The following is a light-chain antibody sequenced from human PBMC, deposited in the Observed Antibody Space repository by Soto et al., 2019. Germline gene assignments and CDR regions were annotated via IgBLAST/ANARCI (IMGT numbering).Light chain of an antibody. J-gene: IGKJ1*01. V-gene: IGKV3-15*01. CDR2: GAS. Sequence: IVLTQSPGTLSLSPGERATLSCRPSQSISRRHLAWYQQKPGQAPRLLIYGASSRATGIPARFSGSGSGTEFTLTISSLQPDDFATYYCQQYKSYSRTFGQGTKVDIK. CDR3: QQYKSYSRT. CDR1: QSISRRH.